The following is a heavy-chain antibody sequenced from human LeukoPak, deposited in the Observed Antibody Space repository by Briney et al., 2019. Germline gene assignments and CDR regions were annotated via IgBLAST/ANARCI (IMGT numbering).Heavy chain of an antibody. D-gene: IGHD3-22*01. CDR1: GYTFTSYG. V-gene: IGHV1-18*01. CDR3: ASFNYYDSSGYYPILGY. J-gene: IGHJ4*02. CDR2: ISAYNGNT. Sequence: GASVKVSCKASGYTFTSYGISWVRQAPGQGLEWMGWISAYNGNTNYAQKLQGRVTMTTDTSTSTAYMELRSLRSGDTAVYYCASFNYYDSSGYYPILGYWGQGTLVTVSS.